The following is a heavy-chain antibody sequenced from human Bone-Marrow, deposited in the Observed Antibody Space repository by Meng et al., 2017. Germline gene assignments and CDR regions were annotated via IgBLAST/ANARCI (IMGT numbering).Heavy chain of an antibody. J-gene: IGHJ6*02. V-gene: IGHV3-30*07. Sequence: GESLKISCAASGFTFSSYAMHWVRQAPGKGLEWVAVISYDGSNKYYADSVKGRFTISRDNSKNTLYLQMNSLRAEDTAVYYCARGHREVGRGNYDILTGYSRYYYYYGMDVWGQGTTVTVSS. CDR1: GFTFSSYA. D-gene: IGHD3-9*01. CDR2: ISYDGSNK. CDR3: ARGHREVGRGNYDILTGYSRYYYYYGMDV.